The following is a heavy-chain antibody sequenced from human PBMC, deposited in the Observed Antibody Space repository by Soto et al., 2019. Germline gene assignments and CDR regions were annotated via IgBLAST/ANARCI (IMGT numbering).Heavy chain of an antibody. D-gene: IGHD3-9*01. CDR3: ARTHLRYFDWLSRMEYYMDV. J-gene: IGHJ6*03. Sequence: PSETVSLTCAVYGGSFSGYYWSWIRQAPGKGLEWIGEINHSGSTNYNPSLKSRVTISVDTSKNQFSLKLSSVTAADTAVYYCARTHLRYFDWLSRMEYYMDVWGKGTTVT. CDR1: GGSFSGYY. V-gene: IGHV4-34*01. CDR2: INHSGST.